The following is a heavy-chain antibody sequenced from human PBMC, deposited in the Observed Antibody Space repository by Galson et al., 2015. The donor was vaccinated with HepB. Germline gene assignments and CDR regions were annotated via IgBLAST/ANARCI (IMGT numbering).Heavy chain of an antibody. CDR1: GFTFSSYS. D-gene: IGHD6-13*01. Sequence: SLRLSCAASGFTFSSYSMNWVRQAPGKGLEWVSYISFSSSTIYYADSVKGRFTISRDNAKNSLYLQMNSLGDEDTAVYYCARDSSSWYRGNYYYYGMDVWGQGTTVTVSS. CDR2: ISFSSSTI. J-gene: IGHJ6*02. V-gene: IGHV3-48*02. CDR3: ARDSSSWYRGNYYYYGMDV.